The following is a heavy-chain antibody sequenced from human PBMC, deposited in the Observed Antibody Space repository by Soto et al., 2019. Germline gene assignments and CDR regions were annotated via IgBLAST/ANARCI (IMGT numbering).Heavy chain of an antibody. V-gene: IGHV1-69*06. J-gene: IGHJ4*02. CDR3: ARDGDSADYGY. CDR2: IIPVFGTA. D-gene: IGHD2-21*01. Sequence: QEQLVQSGAEVKKPGSSVKVSCKASGGLFSSYAISWVRQAPGQGLEWMGGIIPVFGTANYAQKFKGRLTINADKSTSTAYMEMSSLRSEDTAVYYCARDGDSADYGYWGQGTLVTVSS. CDR1: GGLFSSYA.